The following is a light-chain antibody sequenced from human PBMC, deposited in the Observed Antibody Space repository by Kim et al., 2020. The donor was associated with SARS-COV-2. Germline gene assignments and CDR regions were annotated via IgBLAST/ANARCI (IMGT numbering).Light chain of an antibody. J-gene: IGKJ2*03. CDR2: GAS. Sequence: LSPVEGAATSCRASQSVSNNCLAWYQQKRGKAPELLIYGASSRATGIPDRFSGSGSGTDFTLTIKRLEPEDFAVYYCHQYGSSPLSFGQGTKLEI. CDR1: QSVSNNC. V-gene: IGKV3-20*01. CDR3: HQYGSSPLS.